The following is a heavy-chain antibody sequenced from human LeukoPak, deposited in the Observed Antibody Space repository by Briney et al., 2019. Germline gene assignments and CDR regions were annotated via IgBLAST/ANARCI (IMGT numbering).Heavy chain of an antibody. D-gene: IGHD3-3*01. Sequence: SETLSLTCTVSGDSISSGSYYWGWIRQPPGKGLEWIGSIYHSGSTNYNPSLKSRVTISVDESKNQFSLKLSSVTAADTAVYYCARGRGFWSEEYFDYWGQGTLVTVSS. J-gene: IGHJ4*02. V-gene: IGHV4-39*07. CDR3: ARGRGFWSEEYFDY. CDR1: GDSISSGSYY. CDR2: IYHSGST.